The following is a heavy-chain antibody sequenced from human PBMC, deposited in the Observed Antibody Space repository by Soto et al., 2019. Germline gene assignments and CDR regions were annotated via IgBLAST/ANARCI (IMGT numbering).Heavy chain of an antibody. CDR2: IYYSGST. D-gene: IGHD6-6*01. V-gene: IGHV4-59*01. CDR3: ARDPRGQLAH. Sequence: SETLSLTCTVSGGSISSYYWSWIRQPPGKGLEWIGYIYYSGSTNYNPSLKSRVTISVDTSKNQFSLKLSSVTAADTAVYYCARDPRGQLAHWGQGTMVTVSS. CDR1: GGSISSYY. J-gene: IGHJ3*01.